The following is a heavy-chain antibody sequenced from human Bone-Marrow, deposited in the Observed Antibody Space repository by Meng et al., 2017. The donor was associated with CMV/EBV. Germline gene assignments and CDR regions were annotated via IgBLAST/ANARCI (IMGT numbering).Heavy chain of an antibody. V-gene: IGHV3-74*01. Sequence: SCKASGYTFTSYYMHWVRQAPGKGLVWVSRINSDGSSTSYADSVKGRFTISRDNAKNTLYLQMNSLRAEDTAVYYCARARYYGSGIAGMDVWGQGTTVTVSS. J-gene: IGHJ6*02. CDR1: GYTFTSYY. CDR2: INSDGSST. D-gene: IGHD3-10*01. CDR3: ARARYYGSGIAGMDV.